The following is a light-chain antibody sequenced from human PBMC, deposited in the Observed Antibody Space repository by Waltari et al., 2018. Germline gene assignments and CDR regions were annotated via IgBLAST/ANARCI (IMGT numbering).Light chain of an antibody. V-gene: IGKV3-20*01. CDR2: GAS. J-gene: IGKJ1*01. CDR1: QSVSRA. Sequence: EIVLTQSPGTLSLSPGERATLSCRASQSVSRALAWYQQNPGQAPRLPIYGASNRATGIPDRFSGSGSGTDFSLIISRLEPEDFAVYYCQHYVSLPVTFGQGTKVEIK. CDR3: QHYVSLPVT.